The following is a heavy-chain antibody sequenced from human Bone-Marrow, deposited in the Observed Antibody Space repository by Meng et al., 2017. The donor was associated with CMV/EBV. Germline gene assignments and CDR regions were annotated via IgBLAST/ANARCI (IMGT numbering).Heavy chain of an antibody. V-gene: IGHV1-69*05. CDR2: IIPIFGTA. CDR1: GGTFSSYA. D-gene: IGHD3-3*01. Sequence: SVKVSCKASGGTFSSYAISWVRQAPGQGLEWMGGIIPIFGTANYAQKFQGRVTITTDESTSTAYMELSSLRSEDTAVYYCARGGWSGNYYYGMDVWGQGTTVSVSS. J-gene: IGHJ6*02. CDR3: ARGGWSGNYYYGMDV.